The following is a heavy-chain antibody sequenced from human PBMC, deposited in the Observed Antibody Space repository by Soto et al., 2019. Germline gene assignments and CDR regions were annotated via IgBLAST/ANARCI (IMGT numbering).Heavy chain of an antibody. V-gene: IGHV5-51*01. CDR3: ARHNRYSSTWFEGWFDP. J-gene: IGHJ5*02. Sequence: GESLKISCKDSGYSFTNYWVGWVRQIPGRGLEWMGIIHPGDSDTRYSPFFQGQVTISADKSISTAYLQWSSLKASDTAMYYCARHNRYSSTWFEGWFDPWGQGTLVTVSS. D-gene: IGHD6-13*01. CDR1: GYSFTNYW. CDR2: IHPGDSDT.